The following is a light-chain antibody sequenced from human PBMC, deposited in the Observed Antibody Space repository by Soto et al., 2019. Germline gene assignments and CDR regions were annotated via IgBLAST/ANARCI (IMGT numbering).Light chain of an antibody. Sequence: EIVMTQSPATLSVSPGERATLSCRASQSVSSNLAWYQQKPGQAPRLLIYGASTRATGIPARFSGSGSGTEFTLTISSLQSEDCAVYYCQQYNNGPPYTFGQGTKLEIK. CDR1: QSVSSN. CDR3: QQYNNGPPYT. J-gene: IGKJ2*01. CDR2: GAS. V-gene: IGKV3-15*01.